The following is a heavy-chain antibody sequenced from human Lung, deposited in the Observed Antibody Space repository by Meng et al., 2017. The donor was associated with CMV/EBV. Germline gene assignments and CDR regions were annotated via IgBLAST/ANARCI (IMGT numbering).Heavy chain of an antibody. CDR3: ARNYGDVDGNTWFDC. Sequence: TGSTFSNFSFSWVRQAAGQGLEWMGGIIRIPGIATYGEMFEGSVTNDADKTTSTAYTELCRLILENTAVYSSARNYGDVDGNTWFDCCGQGTLVTVSS. V-gene: IGHV1-69*10. CDR1: GSTFSNFS. D-gene: IGHD5-24*01. J-gene: IGHJ5*01. CDR2: IIRIPGIA.